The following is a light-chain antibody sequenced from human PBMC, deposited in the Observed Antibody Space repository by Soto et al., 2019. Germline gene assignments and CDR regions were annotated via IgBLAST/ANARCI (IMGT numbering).Light chain of an antibody. CDR3: QLRDT. CDR2: DAS. J-gene: IGKJ3*01. Sequence: EIVLTQSPATLSLSPGERATLSCRASQSVSSYLAWYQHKPGQAPRLLIYDASNRATGIPARFSGSGSGTDFTLTISSLEPEDFAVYCRQLRDTFGTGTMVDIK. V-gene: IGKV3-11*01. CDR1: QSVSSY.